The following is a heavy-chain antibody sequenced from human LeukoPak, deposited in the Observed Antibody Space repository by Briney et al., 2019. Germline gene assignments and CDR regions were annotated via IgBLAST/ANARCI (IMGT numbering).Heavy chain of an antibody. V-gene: IGHV3-7*01. CDR1: GFTFSSYW. CDR3: ARVFLPVPAAIGYYYYMDV. D-gene: IGHD2-2*01. CDR2: IKQDGSEK. J-gene: IGHJ6*03. Sequence: GGSLRLSCAASGFTFSSYWMSWVRQAPGKGLEWVANIKQDGSEKYYVDSVKGRFTISRDNAKNSLYLQMNSLRAEDTAVYYCARVFLPVPAAIGYYYYMDVWGKGTTVTVSS.